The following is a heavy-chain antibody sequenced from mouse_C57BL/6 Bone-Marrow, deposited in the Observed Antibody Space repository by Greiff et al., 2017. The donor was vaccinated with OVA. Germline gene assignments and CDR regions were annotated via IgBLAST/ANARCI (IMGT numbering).Heavy chain of an antibody. V-gene: IGHV1-55*01. CDR1: GYTFTSYW. D-gene: IGHD4-1*01. CDR2: IYPGSGST. J-gene: IGHJ1*03. CDR3: ARGRLGVWYFDV. Sequence: VQLQQPGAELVKPGASVKMSCKASGYTFTSYWITWVKQRPGQGLEWIGDIYPGSGSTNYNEKFKSKATLTVDTSSSTAYMQLSSLTSEDSAVYYCARGRLGVWYFDVWGTGTTVTVSS.